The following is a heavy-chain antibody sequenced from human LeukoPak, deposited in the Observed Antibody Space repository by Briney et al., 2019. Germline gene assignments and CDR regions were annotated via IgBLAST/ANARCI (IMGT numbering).Heavy chain of an antibody. CDR3: ANLCGLYYFDY. J-gene: IGHJ4*02. CDR1: GFTFSSYA. D-gene: IGHD6-19*01. Sequence: PGGSLRLSCAASGFTFSSYAMNWVRQAPGKGLEWVSTISGSGGSTYYADSVKGRFTISRDNSKNTLYLQMNSLRAEDTAVYYCANLCGLYYFDYWGQGTLVTVSS. V-gene: IGHV3-23*01. CDR2: ISGSGGST.